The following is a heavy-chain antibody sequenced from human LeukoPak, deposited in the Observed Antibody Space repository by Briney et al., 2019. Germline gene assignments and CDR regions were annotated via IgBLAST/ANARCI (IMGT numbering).Heavy chain of an antibody. CDR2: ISYDGSNK. V-gene: IGHV3-30*04. CDR3: ARDTEPYYYYMDV. D-gene: IGHD2-8*02. CDR1: GFTFSSYA. Sequence: GGSLRLSCAASGFTFSSYAMHWVRQAPGKGLEWVAVISYDGSNKYYADSVKGRFTISRDNSKNTLYLQMNSLRAEDTAVYYCARDTEPYYYYMDVWGKETTATVSS. J-gene: IGHJ6*03.